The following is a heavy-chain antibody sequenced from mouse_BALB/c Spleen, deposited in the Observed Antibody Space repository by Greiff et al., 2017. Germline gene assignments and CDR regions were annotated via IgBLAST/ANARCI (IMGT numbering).Heavy chain of an antibody. J-gene: IGHJ4*01. Sequence: QVQLQQSGAELAKPGASVKMSCKASGYTFTSYWMHWVKQRPGQGLEWIGYINPSTGYTEYNQKFKDKATLTADKSSSTAYMQLSSLTSEDSAVYYCARYDYYGSSYFYYAMDYWGQGTSVTVSS. CDR3: ARYDYYGSSYFYYAMDY. CDR2: INPSTGYT. V-gene: IGHV1-7*01. D-gene: IGHD1-1*01. CDR1: GYTFTSYW.